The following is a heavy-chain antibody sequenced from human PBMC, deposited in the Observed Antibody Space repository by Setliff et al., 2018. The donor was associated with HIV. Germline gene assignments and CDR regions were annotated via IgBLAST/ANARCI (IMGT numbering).Heavy chain of an antibody. D-gene: IGHD1-26*01. V-gene: IGHV4-4*07. CDR2: VYTRGNT. CDR3: ARAYSGSFDY. CDR1: GGSISSYY. Sequence: SETLSLTCTVSGGSISSYYWSWIRQPAGQGLQWIGRVYTRGNTTYNPYLKSRVTISVDTSKNQFSLKLSSVTAADTDVYYCARAYSGSFDYWGQGTLVTVSS. J-gene: IGHJ4*02.